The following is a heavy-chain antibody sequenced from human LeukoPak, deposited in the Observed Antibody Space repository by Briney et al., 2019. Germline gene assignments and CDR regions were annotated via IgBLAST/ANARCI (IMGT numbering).Heavy chain of an antibody. J-gene: IGHJ3*02. CDR3: ARTVVGAPTDDAFDI. V-gene: IGHV1-69*05. CDR2: IIPIFGTA. CDR1: GGTFSSYA. Sequence: ASVKVSCKASGGTFSSYAISWVRQAPRQGLEWMGRIIPIFGTANYAQKFQGRVTITTDESTSTAYMELSSLRSEDTAVYYCARTVVGAPTDDAFDIWGQGTMVTVSS. D-gene: IGHD1-26*01.